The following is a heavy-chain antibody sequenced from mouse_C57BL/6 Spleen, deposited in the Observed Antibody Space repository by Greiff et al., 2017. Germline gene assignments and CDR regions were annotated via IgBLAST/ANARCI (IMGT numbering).Heavy chain of an antibody. CDR1: GYTFTSYN. V-gene: IGHV1-12*01. D-gene: IGHD4-1*01. CDR3: ARSWDGGYFEV. CDR2: IYPGNGDT. Sequence: QVQLQQSGAELVRPGAFLKISCKASGYTFTSYNMPWVKQTPSQGLEWIGAIYPGNGDTSYTQKFKGKSTLTVDKTSSTAYMQLSSLTSEDSAVYFCARSWDGGYFEVWGTGTTVTVAS. J-gene: IGHJ1*03.